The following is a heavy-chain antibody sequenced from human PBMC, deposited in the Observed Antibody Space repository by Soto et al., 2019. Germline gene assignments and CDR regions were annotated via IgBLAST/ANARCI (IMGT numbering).Heavy chain of an antibody. CDR3: ARDPNPEVVAATRSMDV. CDR1: GYTFTSYA. D-gene: IGHD2-15*01. CDR2: INAGNGNT. V-gene: IGHV1-3*01. J-gene: IGHJ6*03. Sequence: ASVKVSCKASGYTFTSYAMRWVRQAPGQRLEWMGWINAGNGNTKYSQKFQGRVTITRDTSASTAYMELSSLRSEDTAVYYCARDPNPEVVAATRSMDVWGKGPTVTVSS.